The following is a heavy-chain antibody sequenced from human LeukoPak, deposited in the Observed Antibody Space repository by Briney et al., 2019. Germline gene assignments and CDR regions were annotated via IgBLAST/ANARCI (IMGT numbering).Heavy chain of an antibody. CDR1: GFTFSSYA. CDR3: ATQLGYYYYSGMDV. Sequence: GGSLRLSCAASGFTFSSYAMSWVRQAPGKGLEWVSAISGSGGSTYYADSVKGRFTISRDNSKNTLYLQMNSLRAEDTAVYYCATQLGYYYYSGMDVWGQGTTVTVSS. CDR2: ISGSGGST. J-gene: IGHJ6*02. D-gene: IGHD2-2*01. V-gene: IGHV3-23*01.